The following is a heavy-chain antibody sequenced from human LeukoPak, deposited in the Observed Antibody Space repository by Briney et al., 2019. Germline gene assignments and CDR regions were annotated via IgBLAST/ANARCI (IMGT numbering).Heavy chain of an antibody. CDR2: IWYDGSNK. CDR1: GFTFSSYG. Sequence: PGGSLRLSCAASGFTFSSYGMHWVRQAPGKGLEWVAVIWYDGSNKYYADSVKGRFTISRDNSKNTLYLQMNSLRAEDTAVHYCARDELLSYFDYWGQGTLVTVSS. CDR3: ARDELLSYFDY. J-gene: IGHJ4*02. V-gene: IGHV3-33*01. D-gene: IGHD2-21*02.